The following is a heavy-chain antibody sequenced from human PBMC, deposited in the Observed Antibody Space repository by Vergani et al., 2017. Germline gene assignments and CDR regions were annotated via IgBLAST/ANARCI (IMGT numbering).Heavy chain of an antibody. CDR3: ARFYDSSGYYYRADAFDI. J-gene: IGHJ3*02. CDR1: GGSLSSSNW. CDR2: IYHSGST. D-gene: IGHD3-22*01. V-gene: IGHV4-4*03. Sequence: QVQLQESGPGLVKPPGTLSLTCAVSGGSLSSSNWWSWVRQPPGKGLEWIGEIYHSGSTNYNPSLKSRVTISVDKAKNQFSLKLSSVTAADTAVYYCARFYDSSGYYYRADAFDIWGQGTMVTVSS.